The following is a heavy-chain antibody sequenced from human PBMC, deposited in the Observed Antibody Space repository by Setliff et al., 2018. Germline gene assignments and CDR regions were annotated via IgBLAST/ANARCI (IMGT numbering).Heavy chain of an antibody. D-gene: IGHD3-3*01. Sequence: SETLSLTCTVSGGSISSGSYYWSWIRQPAGKGLEWIGRIYTSGSTNYNPSLKSRVTISVDTSKNQFSLKLSSLTAADTAVYYCARAFTYYNFWSGYGYGMDVWGQGTTVTVSS. CDR3: ARAFTYYNFWSGYGYGMDV. V-gene: IGHV4-61*02. J-gene: IGHJ6*02. CDR2: IYTSGST. CDR1: GGSISSGSYY.